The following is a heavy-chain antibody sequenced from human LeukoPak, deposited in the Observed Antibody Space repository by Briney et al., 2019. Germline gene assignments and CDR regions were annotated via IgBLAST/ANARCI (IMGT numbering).Heavy chain of an antibody. CDR3: TTAVAGVITFDY. V-gene: IGHV3-15*01. CDR1: GFTFSNAW. D-gene: IGHD6-19*01. CDR2: IKSKTDGGTI. Sequence: GGSLRLSCAASGFTFSNAWLSWVRQAPGKGLEWVARIKSKTDGGTIDYAGSVKGRFTISRDDSKNTLYLQLNTLKTEDTAVYYCTTAVAGVITFDYWGQGTLVTVSS. J-gene: IGHJ4*02.